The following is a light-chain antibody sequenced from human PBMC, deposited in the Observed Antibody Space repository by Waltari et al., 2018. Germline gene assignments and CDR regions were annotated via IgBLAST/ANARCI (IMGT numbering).Light chain of an antibody. Sequence: DIVMTQFPDSLAVSLGERATINRKSSQNVLFTSNDKNYLAWYQQKAGQPPKLLIYWASTRKSGVPDRFSGSGSGTDFTLTISSLQAEDVAVYYCQQYYNPPLTFGGGTKVEIK. CDR1: QNVLFTSNDKNY. V-gene: IGKV4-1*01. CDR3: QQYYNPPLT. J-gene: IGKJ4*01. CDR2: WAS.